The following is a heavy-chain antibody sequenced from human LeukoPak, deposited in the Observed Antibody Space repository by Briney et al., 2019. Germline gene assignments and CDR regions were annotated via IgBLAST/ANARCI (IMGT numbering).Heavy chain of an antibody. CDR2: ISYDGSNK. Sequence: PGGSLRLSCAASGFTFSSYGMHWVRQAPGKGLEWVAVISYDGSNKYYADSVKGRFTISRDNSKNTLYLQMNSLRAEDTAVYYCAKVLDGPNYDFWSGYSDYYYYGMDVWGQGTTVTVSS. CDR1: GFTFSSYG. J-gene: IGHJ6*02. CDR3: AKVLDGPNYDFWSGYSDYYYYGMDV. D-gene: IGHD3-3*01. V-gene: IGHV3-30*18.